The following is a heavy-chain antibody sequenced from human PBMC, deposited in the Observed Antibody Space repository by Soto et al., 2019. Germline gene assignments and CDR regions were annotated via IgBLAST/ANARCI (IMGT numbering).Heavy chain of an antibody. V-gene: IGHV3-23*01. CDR3: AKDLAAAGTISTYFDS. CDR1: RFTFTSYA. J-gene: IGHJ4*02. Sequence: PGGSLRLSCAASRFTFTSYAMTWVRQAPGKGLEWVSGLSGSGGTTYYADSVKGRFTISRDNSKNTLYLQMNSLRAEDTAVYYCAKDLAAAGTISTYFDSWGQRTLVTVSS. D-gene: IGHD6-13*01. CDR2: LSGSGGTT.